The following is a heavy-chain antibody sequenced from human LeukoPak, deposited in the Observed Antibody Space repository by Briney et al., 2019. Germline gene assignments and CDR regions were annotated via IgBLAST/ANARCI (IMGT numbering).Heavy chain of an antibody. D-gene: IGHD2-2*01. Sequence: SETLSLTCTVSGGSISSGSYCWGWIRQPPGKGLEWIGSINNSGSTYYNPSLKSRVTISVDTSKNQFSLKLSSVTAADTAVYYCARVPRNCSSTSCYESTKPNWFDPWGQGTLVTVSS. CDR3: ARVPRNCSSTSCYESTKPNWFDP. V-gene: IGHV4-39*07. CDR2: INNSGST. CDR1: GGSISSGSYC. J-gene: IGHJ5*02.